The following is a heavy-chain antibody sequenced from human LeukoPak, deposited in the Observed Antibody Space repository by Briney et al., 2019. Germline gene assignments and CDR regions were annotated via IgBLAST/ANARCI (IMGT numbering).Heavy chain of an antibody. CDR3: ARGWLAETTVVTPYNY. CDR1: GGSFSSYA. D-gene: IGHD4-23*01. V-gene: IGHV1-69*13. CDR2: IIPIVGTA. J-gene: IGHJ4*02. Sequence: SVKVSCKASGGSFSSYAINWVRQAPGQGLEWMGGIIPIVGTANYAQKFQDRVTITAVESMSTVYMELSSLRSEDTAVYYCARGWLAETTVVTPYNYWGQGTLVTVSS.